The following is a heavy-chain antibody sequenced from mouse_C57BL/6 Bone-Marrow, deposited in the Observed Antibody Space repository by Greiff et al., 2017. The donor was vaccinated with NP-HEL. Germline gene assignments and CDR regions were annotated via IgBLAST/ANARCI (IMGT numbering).Heavy chain of an antibody. CDR3: ARDDDYDGLDY. J-gene: IGHJ2*01. V-gene: IGHV5-4*01. D-gene: IGHD2-4*01. CDR1: GFTFSSYA. Sequence: EVHLVESGGGLVKPGGSLKLSCAASGFTFSSYAMSWVRQTPEKRLEWVATISDGGSYTYYPDNVKGRFTISRDNAKNNLYLQMSHLKSEDTAMYYCARDDDYDGLDYWGQGTTLTVSS. CDR2: ISDGGSYT.